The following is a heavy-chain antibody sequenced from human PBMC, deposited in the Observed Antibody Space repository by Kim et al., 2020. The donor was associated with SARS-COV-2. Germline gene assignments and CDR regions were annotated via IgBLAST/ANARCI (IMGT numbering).Heavy chain of an antibody. V-gene: IGHV4-31*03. CDR2: IYYSGST. J-gene: IGHJ4*02. CDR3: ARVGSGKWFGELLHIDY. D-gene: IGHD3-10*01. CDR1: GGSISSGGYY. Sequence: SETLSLTCTVSGGSISSGGYYWSWIRQHPGKGLEWIGYIYYSGSTYYNPSPKSRVTISVDTSKNQFSLKLSSVTAADTAVYYCARVGSGKWFGELLHIDYWGQGTLVTVSS.